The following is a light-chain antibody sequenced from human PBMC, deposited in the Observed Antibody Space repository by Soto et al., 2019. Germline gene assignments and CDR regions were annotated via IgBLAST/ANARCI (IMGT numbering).Light chain of an antibody. CDR3: MQDLRTFT. V-gene: IGKV2-28*01. Sequence: DIVMTQSPLSLPVTPGEPASISCRSSQSLLHSNGYNYLDWYLQKPGQSPQLLIYLGSNRASGVPARCSGSGSGPDFTLKISRVEAADVGVYYFMQDLRTFTFGGGTKVEIK. CDR1: QSLLHSNGYNY. CDR2: LGS. J-gene: IGKJ4*01.